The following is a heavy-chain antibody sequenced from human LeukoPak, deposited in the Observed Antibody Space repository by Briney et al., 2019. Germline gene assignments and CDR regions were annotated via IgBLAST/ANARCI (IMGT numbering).Heavy chain of an antibody. CDR2: INPNSGGT. V-gene: IGHV1-2*02. D-gene: IGHD6-13*01. Sequence: ASVKVSCKASGYTFTGYYMHWVRQAPGQGLEWMGWINPNSGGTNYAQKFQGRVTMTRDTSISTAYMELSRLRSDDTAVYYCARGRSSGGWFSESAAAGRSVDWFDPWGQGTLVTVSS. J-gene: IGHJ5*02. CDR3: ARGRSSGGWFSESAAAGRSVDWFDP. CDR1: GYTFTGYY.